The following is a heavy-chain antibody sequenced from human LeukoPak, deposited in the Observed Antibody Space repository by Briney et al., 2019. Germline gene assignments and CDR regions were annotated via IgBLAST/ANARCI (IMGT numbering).Heavy chain of an antibody. J-gene: IGHJ4*02. CDR2: IYYSGST. V-gene: IGHV4-59*01. CDR3: ARGGYSSSWSPFDY. Sequence: SETLSLTCTVSGGSISSYYRSWIRQPPGKGLEWIGYIYYSGSTNYNPSLKSRVTISVDTSKNQFSLKLSSVTAADTAVYYCARGGYSSSWSPFDYWGQGTLVTVSS. CDR1: GGSISSYY. D-gene: IGHD6-13*01.